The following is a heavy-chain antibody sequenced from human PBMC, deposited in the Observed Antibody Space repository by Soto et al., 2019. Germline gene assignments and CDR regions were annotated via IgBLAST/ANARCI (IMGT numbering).Heavy chain of an antibody. CDR2: IIPIFVTA. CDR3: ARDLEPLARSGYAFEL. CDR1: GGPFSNYA. D-gene: IGHD3-3*01. V-gene: IGHV1-69*01. J-gene: IGHJ3*01. Sequence: QVQLVQSGAEVKKPGSSVRVSCKSSGGPFSNYAISWVRQAPGQGLEWMGGIIPIFVTADYPQKFQARVTITANESKGTAYLELRSLRSEDTAVSYSARDLEPLARSGYAFELWGQGTMVTVSS.